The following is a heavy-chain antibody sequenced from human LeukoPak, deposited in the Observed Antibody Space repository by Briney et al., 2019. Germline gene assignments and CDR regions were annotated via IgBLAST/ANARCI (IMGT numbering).Heavy chain of an antibody. D-gene: IGHD6-6*01. J-gene: IGHJ4*02. V-gene: IGHV5-51*01. CDR1: GYSFTSHW. Sequence: GESLKISCKGSGYSFTSHWIGWVRQMPGKGLEWMGIIYPGDSDTRYSPSFQGQVTISADKSISTAYLQWSSLKASDTAMYYCARRSSSVSSGYDYWGQGTLVTVSS. CDR3: ARRSSSVSSGYDY. CDR2: IYPGDSDT.